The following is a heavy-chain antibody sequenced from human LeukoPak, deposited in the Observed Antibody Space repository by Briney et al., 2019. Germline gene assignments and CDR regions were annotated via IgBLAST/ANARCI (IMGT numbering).Heavy chain of an antibody. V-gene: IGHV3-23*01. J-gene: IGHJ6*02. CDR2: ISGSGGST. CDR1: GFTFSSYA. D-gene: IGHD2-21*01. CDR3: AKTLVPSFHYYGMDV. Sequence: PGASLRLSCVASGFTFSSYAMSWVRQAPGKGLEWVSTISGSGGSTYSADSVKGRFTISRDNSKNTLYLQMNSLRAEDTAVYYCAKTLVPSFHYYGMDVWGQGPTVTVS.